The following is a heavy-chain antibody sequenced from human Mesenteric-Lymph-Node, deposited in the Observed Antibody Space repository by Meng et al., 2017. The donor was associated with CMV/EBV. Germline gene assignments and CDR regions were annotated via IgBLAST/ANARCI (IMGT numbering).Heavy chain of an antibody. CDR2: IYYSGST. D-gene: IGHD3-16*01. CDR1: GGSISSNSYY. Sequence: GSLRLSCTVSGGSISSNSYYWGWIRQPPGKGLEWIGSIYYSGSTYYNPSLKSRVTISVDTSKNQFSLKLSSVTAADTAVYYCARDFGDGFCDYWGQGTLVTVSS. V-gene: IGHV4-39*07. J-gene: IGHJ4*02. CDR3: ARDFGDGFCDY.